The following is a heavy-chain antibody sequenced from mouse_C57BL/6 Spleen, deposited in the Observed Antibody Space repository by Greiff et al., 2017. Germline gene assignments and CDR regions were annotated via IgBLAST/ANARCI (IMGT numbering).Heavy chain of an antibody. CDR1: GYTFTSYW. CDR3: ARSEDGYYGYFEV. V-gene: IGHV1-64*01. J-gene: IGHJ1*03. D-gene: IGHD2-3*01. CDR2: IHPNSGST. Sequence: QVQLQQSGAELVKPGASVKLSCKASGYTFTSYWMHWVKQRPGQGLEWIGMIHPNSGSTNYNEKFKSKATLTVDKSSSTAYMQLSSLTSEDSAVYYCARSEDGYYGYFEVWGTGTTVTVSS.